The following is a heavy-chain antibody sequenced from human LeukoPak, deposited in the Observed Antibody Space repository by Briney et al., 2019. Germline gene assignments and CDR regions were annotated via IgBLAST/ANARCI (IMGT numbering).Heavy chain of an antibody. CDR3: ATKKDQWLVLDGGGALDY. J-gene: IGHJ4*02. D-gene: IGHD6-19*01. CDR2: ISYDGSNK. CDR1: GFTFSSYA. V-gene: IGHV3-30-3*01. Sequence: GGSLRLSCAASGFTFSSYAMHWVRQAPGKGLEWVAVISYDGSNKYYADSVKGRFTISRDNAKNSLYLQMNSLRAEDTAVYYCATKKDQWLVLDGGGALDYWGQGTLVTVSS.